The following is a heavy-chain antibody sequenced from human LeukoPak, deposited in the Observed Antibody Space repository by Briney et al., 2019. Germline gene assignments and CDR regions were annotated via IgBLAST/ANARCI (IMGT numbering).Heavy chain of an antibody. D-gene: IGHD5-18*01. CDR3: AKDDTATIKGAFDI. V-gene: IGHV3-23*01. Sequence: GGSLRHSRAASGFHFSSYAMSWVRQAPGQGLAWVSAISGSGGSTYYADSVKGRFNISRGNSKNTLYLQMSSLRAEDTAVYYCAKDDTATIKGAFDIWGQGTMVTVSS. CDR2: ISGSGGST. CDR1: GFHFSSYA. J-gene: IGHJ3*02.